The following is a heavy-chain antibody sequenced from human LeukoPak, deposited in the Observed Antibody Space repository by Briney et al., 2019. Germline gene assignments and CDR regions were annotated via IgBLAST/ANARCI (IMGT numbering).Heavy chain of an antibody. V-gene: IGHV3-33*01. CDR2: TWYDGRNK. CDR1: GITFNA. CDR3: ARVLLCSESCPHY. J-gene: IGHJ4*02. D-gene: IGHD3-10*02. Sequence: PGTSLRLSCAASGITFNAIHWVRQAPGKGLEWVALTWYDGRNKYYADSVKGRFTISIDNSKNMVYLHMNSLRADDTAVYYCARVLLCSESCPHYGGQGTLVTVSS.